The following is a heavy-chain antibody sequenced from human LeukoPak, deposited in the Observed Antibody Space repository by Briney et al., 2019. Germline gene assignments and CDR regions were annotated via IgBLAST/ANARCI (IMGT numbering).Heavy chain of an antibody. CDR1: GYTFTSYY. D-gene: IGHD6-13*01. CDR2: INPSGDPT. CDR3: ARDEGLAAAGTLGDY. J-gene: IGHJ4*02. Sequence: ASVKVSCKASGYTFTSYYMHWVRQAPGQGLEWVGIINPSGDPTTYAQKFQGRVTMTSDMSTSTVYMELSSLRSEDTAVYYCARDEGLAAAGTLGDYWGQGTLVTVSS. V-gene: IGHV1-46*01.